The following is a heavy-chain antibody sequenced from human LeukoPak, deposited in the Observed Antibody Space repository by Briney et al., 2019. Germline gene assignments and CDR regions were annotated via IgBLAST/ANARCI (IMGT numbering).Heavy chain of an antibody. CDR2: INPGGITT. D-gene: IGHD1-1*01. V-gene: IGHV3-23*01. J-gene: IGHJ4*02. CDR1: GFTFTTYS. Sequence: QPGGSLRLSCAASGFTFTTYSMTWARQAPGKGLEWVSTINPGGITTYYADSVKGRFTISRDNSKNTVSLQMDSLRADDTAVYYCAKDRAGTPWADWGQGTLVTVSS. CDR3: AKDRAGTPWAD.